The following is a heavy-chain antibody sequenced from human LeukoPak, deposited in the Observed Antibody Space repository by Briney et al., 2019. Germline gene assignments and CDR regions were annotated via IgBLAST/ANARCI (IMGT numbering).Heavy chain of an antibody. CDR2: VSGSGDNT. CDR1: GFTFSSHA. CDR3: AKEVTGTGKAFGF. V-gene: IGHV3-23*01. J-gene: IGHJ4*02. Sequence: GGSLRLSCAASGFTFSSHAMSWVRQAPGEGLEWVSAVSGSGDNTYYADSVKGRFTISRDNSKNTLYLHMSSLRAEDTAVYYCAKEVTGTGKAFGFWGQGTLVAVSS. D-gene: IGHD6-19*01.